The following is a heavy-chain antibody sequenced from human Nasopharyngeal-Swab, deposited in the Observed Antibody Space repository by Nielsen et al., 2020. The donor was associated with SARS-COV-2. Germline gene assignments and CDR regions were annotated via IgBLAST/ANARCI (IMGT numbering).Heavy chain of an antibody. Sequence: GGSLRPSCAPSGSTSISYTMNWVRQAPGKGLEWVSSISSSSSYIYYADSVKGRFTISRDNAKNSLYLQMNSLRAEDTAVYYCARAGAAAYWGQGTLVTVSS. CDR1: GSTSISYT. D-gene: IGHD6-13*01. J-gene: IGHJ4*02. CDR3: ARAGAAAY. CDR2: ISSSSSYI. V-gene: IGHV3-21*04.